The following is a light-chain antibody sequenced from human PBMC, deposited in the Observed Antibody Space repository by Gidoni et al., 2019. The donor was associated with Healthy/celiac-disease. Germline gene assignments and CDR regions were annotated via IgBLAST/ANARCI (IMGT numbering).Light chain of an antibody. CDR2: KAS. Sequence: IQMTPSPSTLSASVGDRVAITCRASKRISSWLAWYQQKPGKAPKLLIYKASSVESGVPSRCSGSGSGTESIPTISSLQHDDFATYYCQQYNRYWTFGQGTKVEIK. V-gene: IGKV1-5*03. CDR1: KRISSW. CDR3: QQYNRYWT. J-gene: IGKJ1*01.